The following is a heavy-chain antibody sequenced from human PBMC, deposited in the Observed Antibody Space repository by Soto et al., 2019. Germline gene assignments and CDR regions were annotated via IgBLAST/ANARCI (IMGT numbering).Heavy chain of an antibody. CDR3: ARLSGYDFWSGYLPPIDY. D-gene: IGHD3-3*01. CDR2: IYYSGST. CDR1: GGSISSSSYY. J-gene: IGHJ4*02. Sequence: SETLSLTCTVSGGSISSSSYYWGWIRQPPGKGLEWIGSIYYSGSTYYNPSLKSRVTISVDTSKNQFSLKLSSVTAADTAVYYCARLSGYDFWSGYLPPIDYWGQGTLVTVSS. V-gene: IGHV4-39*01.